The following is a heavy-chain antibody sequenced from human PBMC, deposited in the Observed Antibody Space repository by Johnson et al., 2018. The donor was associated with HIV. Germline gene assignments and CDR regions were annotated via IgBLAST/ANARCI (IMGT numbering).Heavy chain of an antibody. D-gene: IGHD4-17*01. V-gene: IGHV3-74*01. Sequence: VQLVESGGGLVQPGGSLRLSCAASGFTFSRYWMHWVRQAPGKGLVWVSRINSDGSSTSYADSVKGRFTISRDNSKNTLYLQMNSLRAEDTAVYYCAKVLDYGNAFDIWGQGTMVTV. J-gene: IGHJ3*02. CDR2: INSDGSST. CDR3: AKVLDYGNAFDI. CDR1: GFTFSRYW.